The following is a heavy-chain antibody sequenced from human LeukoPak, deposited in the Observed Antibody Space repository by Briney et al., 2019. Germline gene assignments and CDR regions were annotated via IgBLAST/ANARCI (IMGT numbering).Heavy chain of an antibody. Sequence: GGSLRLSCAASGFTFSSYAMSWVRQAPGKGLEWVSSISGSGGTTLYADSVKGRFTISRDNSKNTLYLQMNNLRAEDTAVYYCAKLVGRYYGSGTSYNLDYWGQGTLVTVSS. CDR3: AKLVGRYYGSGTSYNLDY. D-gene: IGHD3-10*01. CDR1: GFTFSSYA. J-gene: IGHJ4*02. V-gene: IGHV3-23*01. CDR2: ISGSGGTT.